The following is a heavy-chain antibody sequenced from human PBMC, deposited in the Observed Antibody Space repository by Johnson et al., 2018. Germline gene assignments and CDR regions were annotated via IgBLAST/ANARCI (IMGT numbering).Heavy chain of an antibody. CDR1: EFTFSHYG. Sequence: QLVESGGGVVQPGRSLRLSCAASEFTFSHYGMHWVRQAPGEGLEWVAVIYYDGSNKYYADSVKGRFTISRDNSKNTLYLQMNSLRAEDTAVYYCARQRYCSCGTCYCFDYWGQGTLVTVSS. J-gene: IGHJ4*02. CDR2: IYYDGSNK. V-gene: IGHV3-33*01. CDR3: ARQRYCSCGTCYCFDY. D-gene: IGHD2-15*01.